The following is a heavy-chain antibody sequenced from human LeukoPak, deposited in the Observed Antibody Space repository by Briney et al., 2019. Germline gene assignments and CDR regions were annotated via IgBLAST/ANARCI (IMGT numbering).Heavy chain of an antibody. D-gene: IGHD3-22*01. V-gene: IGHV3-30*02. CDR2: IRYDGGNK. CDR1: GFTFSSYG. CDR3: AREPRGPIGDDSSARDTFDY. J-gene: IGHJ4*02. Sequence: GGSLRLSCAASGFTFSSYGMHWVRQAPGKGLEWVAFIRYDGGNKYYADSVKGRFTISRDNSKNTLYLQMRSLRAEDTAVYSSAREPRGPIGDDSSARDTFDYWGQGTLVTVSS.